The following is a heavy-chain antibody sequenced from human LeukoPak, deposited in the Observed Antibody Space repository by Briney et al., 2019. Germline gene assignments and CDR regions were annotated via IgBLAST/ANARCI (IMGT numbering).Heavy chain of an antibody. CDR1: GFTFSNSA. J-gene: IGHJ4*02. V-gene: IGHV3-11*01. CDR3: ARFAGSGSYYIDY. CDR2: IGGSGTTI. Sequence: GGSLRLSCAASGFTFSNSAMSWVRQAPGKGLEWVSYIGGSGTTIFYAHSVKGRFTVSRDNAKNSLYLQMNSLRAEDTAVYYCARFAGSGSYYIDYWGQGTLITVSS. D-gene: IGHD3-10*01.